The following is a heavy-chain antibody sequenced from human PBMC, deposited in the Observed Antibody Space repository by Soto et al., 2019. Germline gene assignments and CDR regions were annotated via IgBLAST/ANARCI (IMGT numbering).Heavy chain of an antibody. CDR1: GGSISSGGYY. CDR2: IYYSGST. Sequence: QVQLQESGPGLVKPSQTLSLTCTVAGGSISSGGYYWSWIRQHPRKGLEWIGYIYYSGSTSYSLSLKSRVTGSVDKSKNQFSLKLSSVTAADTAVYECSRYVRGRFDYRGQGTLVTGSS. D-gene: IGHD3-10*02. CDR3: SRYVRGRFDY. J-gene: IGHJ4*02. V-gene: IGHV4-31*03.